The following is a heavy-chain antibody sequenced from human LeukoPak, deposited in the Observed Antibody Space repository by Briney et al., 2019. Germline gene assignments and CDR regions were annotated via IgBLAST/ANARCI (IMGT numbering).Heavy chain of an antibody. V-gene: IGHV4-39*01. CDR3: ARNTTVTDWYFDL. J-gene: IGHJ2*01. CDR2: IYHSGST. CDR1: GGAICSSSHT. Sequence: PSETLSLTCTVSGGAICSSSHTWGWIRQPPGKGLEWIGSIYHSGSTVYNPSLKSRVAISVDTSRNQFSLKLNSVTASDTAVYYCARNTTVTDWYFDLWGRGTLVTVSS. D-gene: IGHD4-17*01.